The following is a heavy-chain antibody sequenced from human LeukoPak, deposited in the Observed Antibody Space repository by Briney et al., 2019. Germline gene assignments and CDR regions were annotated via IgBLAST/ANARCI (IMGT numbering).Heavy chain of an antibody. D-gene: IGHD3-16*01. CDR1: GGSIDSNS. V-gene: IGHV4-59*01. J-gene: IGHJ5*02. CDR2: IYYSGST. Sequence: SETLSLTCTVSGGSIDSNSWTWIRQPPGKGLEWIGYIYYSGSTDYNPSLKSRVTISIDTSKNRFSLKLSPVTAADTAVYYCARGGLVSSFDPWGQGTLVTVSP. CDR3: ARGGLVSSFDP.